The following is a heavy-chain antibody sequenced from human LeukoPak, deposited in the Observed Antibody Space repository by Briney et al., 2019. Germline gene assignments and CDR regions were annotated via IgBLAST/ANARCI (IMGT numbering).Heavy chain of an antibody. D-gene: IGHD1-26*01. V-gene: IGHV3-23*01. J-gene: IGHJ3*02. Sequence: GGSLRLSCAASGFTFSSYAMSWVRQAPGKGLEWVSAISGSGGSTYYADSVKGRFTISRDNSKNTLYLQMNSLRAEDTAVYYCARDHPSIVGAPDAFDIWGQGTMVTVSS. CDR3: ARDHPSIVGAPDAFDI. CDR1: GFTFSSYA. CDR2: ISGSGGST.